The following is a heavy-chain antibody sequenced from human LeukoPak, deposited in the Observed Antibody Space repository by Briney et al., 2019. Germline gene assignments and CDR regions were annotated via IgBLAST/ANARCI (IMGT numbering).Heavy chain of an antibody. CDR2: IRYDGSNK. Sequence: GGSLRLSCAASGFTFSSYGMHWVRQAPGKGLEWVAFIRYDGSNKYYADSVKGRFTISRDNSKNTLYLQMNSLRAEDTAVYYCAKDPSSSLWGWFDPWGQGTLVTVSS. V-gene: IGHV3-30*02. J-gene: IGHJ5*02. D-gene: IGHD6-6*01. CDR3: AKDPSSSLWGWFDP. CDR1: GFTFSSYG.